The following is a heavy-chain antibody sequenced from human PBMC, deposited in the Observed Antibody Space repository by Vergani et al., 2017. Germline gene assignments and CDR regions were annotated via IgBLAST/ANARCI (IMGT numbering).Heavy chain of an antibody. V-gene: IGHV1-2*02. D-gene: IGHD2-2*01. J-gene: IGHJ4*02. Sequence: QVQLVQSGAEVKKPGASVKVSCKASGYTFTDYFMHWVRQAPGQGLGWMGWININSGGTNYAQTFQGRVTRTRDTSISNAYMELSNLRSDDTAVYYCARVGTSSNRDYFDYWVQGTLVTVSS. CDR2: ININSGGT. CDR3: ARVGTSSNRDYFDY. CDR1: GYTFTDYF.